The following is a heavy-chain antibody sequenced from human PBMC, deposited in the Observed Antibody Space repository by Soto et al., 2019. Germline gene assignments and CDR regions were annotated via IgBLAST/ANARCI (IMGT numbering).Heavy chain of an antibody. Sequence: GGSLRLSCAASGFIFSTYAMNWVRQAPGKGLEWVSVISGSGGSTDYADSVKGRFSISRDNSKNTLYLQMNSLRVEDTAVYYCANDHYGASNHYDFWAQGTLVTVSS. V-gene: IGHV3-23*01. CDR1: GFIFSTYA. J-gene: IGHJ4*02. D-gene: IGHD4-17*01. CDR3: ANDHYGASNHYDF. CDR2: ISGSGGST.